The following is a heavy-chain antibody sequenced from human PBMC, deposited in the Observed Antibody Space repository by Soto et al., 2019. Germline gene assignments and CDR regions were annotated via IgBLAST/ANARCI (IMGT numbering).Heavy chain of an antibody. V-gene: IGHV5-51*01. Sequence: PGGSLKISCNGSGYSFSNGWIAWVRQMPWKGLEYMGIIYPSDSQTRYSPSFQGQVTISADKSISTAYLQWSSLKASDTAIYYCARHGFYGDYSSNYFDPWGQGTLVTVSS. J-gene: IGHJ5*02. CDR3: ARHGFYGDYSSNYFDP. CDR2: IYPSDSQT. CDR1: GYSFSNGW. D-gene: IGHD4-17*01.